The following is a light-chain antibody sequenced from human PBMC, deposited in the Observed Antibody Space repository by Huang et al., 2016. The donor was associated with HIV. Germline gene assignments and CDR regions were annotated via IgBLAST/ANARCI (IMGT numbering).Light chain of an antibody. Sequence: IVMTQSPDSLAVSLGERATINCKSSQSILYSSTDKSYLAWYHQKPVQPPKLLIYWASTREAGVPDRFSGSGSGTDFTLTISSLQAEDVAVYYCQQYYSSPFTFGPGTKVDIK. J-gene: IGKJ3*01. V-gene: IGKV4-1*01. CDR1: QSILYSSTDKSY. CDR3: QQYYSSPFT. CDR2: WAS.